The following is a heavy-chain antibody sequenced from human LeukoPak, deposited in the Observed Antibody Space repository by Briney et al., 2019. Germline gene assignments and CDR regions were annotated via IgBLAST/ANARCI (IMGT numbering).Heavy chain of an antibody. Sequence: ASVKVSCKASGGTFSSYAISWVRQAPGQGLEWMGGIIPIFGTANYAQKFQGRVTITADESTSTAYMELGSLRSEDTAVYYCARGPVAAALNWSDPWGQGTLVTVSS. V-gene: IGHV1-69*01. D-gene: IGHD6-13*01. J-gene: IGHJ5*02. CDR2: IIPIFGTA. CDR3: ARGPVAAALNWSDP. CDR1: GGTFSSYA.